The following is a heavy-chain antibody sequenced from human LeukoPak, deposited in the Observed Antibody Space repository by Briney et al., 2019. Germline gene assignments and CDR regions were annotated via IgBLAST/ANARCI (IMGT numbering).Heavy chain of an antibody. CDR3: AAVATPLQNSGYDWGWFDP. D-gene: IGHD5-12*01. Sequence: GASAKVSCKVSGYTLTELSMHWVRQAPGKGLEWMGGFDPEDGETIYAQKFQGRVTMTEDTSTDTAYMELSSLRAEDTAVYYCAAVATPLQNSGYDWGWFDPWGQGTLVTVSS. V-gene: IGHV1-24*01. CDR2: FDPEDGET. J-gene: IGHJ5*02. CDR1: GYTLTELS.